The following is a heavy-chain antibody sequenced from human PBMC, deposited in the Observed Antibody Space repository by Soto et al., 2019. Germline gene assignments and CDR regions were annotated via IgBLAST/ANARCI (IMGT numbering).Heavy chain of an antibody. CDR3: VRRHVSATGIDWFDP. V-gene: IGHV1-3*01. D-gene: IGHD6-13*01. CDR1: GYTLTSHG. CDR2: INAANGDT. J-gene: IGHJ5*02. Sequence: ASVKVSCKASGYTLTSHGIHWVRQAPGQRLEWMGWINAANGDTKYSPKFQGRVTITRDTSASTAYMELSSLRSEDTAVYYCVRRHVSATGIDWFDPWGPGTPVTVSS.